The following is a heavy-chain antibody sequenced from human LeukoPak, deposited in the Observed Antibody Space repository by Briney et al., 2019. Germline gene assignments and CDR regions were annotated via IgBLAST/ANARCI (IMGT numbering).Heavy chain of an antibody. CDR1: GYTFTGYY. V-gene: IGHV1-2*03. CDR2: INPNSGGT. Sequence: LGASVKVSCKASGYTFTGYYMHWVRQAPGQGLEWMGWINPNSGGTNYAQKFQGRVTMTRDTSIRTAYMELSRLTSDDTAVYYCARGVAGPYYYYYMDVWGRGTTVTVSS. CDR3: ARGVAGPYYYYYMDV. D-gene: IGHD6-19*01. J-gene: IGHJ6*03.